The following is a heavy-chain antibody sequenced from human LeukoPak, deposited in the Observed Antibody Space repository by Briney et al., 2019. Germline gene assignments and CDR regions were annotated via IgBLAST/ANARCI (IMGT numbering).Heavy chain of an antibody. V-gene: IGHV3-30-3*01. CDR2: ISYDGSNK. CDR3: ARATVVTQSVDY. CDR1: GFTFSSYA. Sequence: GALRLSCAASGFTFSSYAMHWVLQAPGKGLEWVAVISYDGSNKYYADSVKGRFTISRDNSKNTLYLQMNSLRAEDTAVYYCARATVVTQSVDYWGQGTLVTVSS. D-gene: IGHD4-23*01. J-gene: IGHJ4*02.